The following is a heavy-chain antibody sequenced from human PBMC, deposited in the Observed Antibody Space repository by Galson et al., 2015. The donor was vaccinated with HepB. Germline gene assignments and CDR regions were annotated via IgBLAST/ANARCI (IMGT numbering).Heavy chain of an antibody. Sequence: SLRLSCAASRFTFSDYYMTWIRQAPGKGLEWLSYISGGATYTNYANSVKGRFTISRGNAKNSLYLHMRGLRDDDTAVYYCARVAHSDYGDHAHFDYWGQGTLVTVSS. V-gene: IGHV3-11*06. CDR1: RFTFSDYY. J-gene: IGHJ4*02. CDR3: ARVAHSDYGDHAHFDY. CDR2: ISGGATYT. D-gene: IGHD4-17*01.